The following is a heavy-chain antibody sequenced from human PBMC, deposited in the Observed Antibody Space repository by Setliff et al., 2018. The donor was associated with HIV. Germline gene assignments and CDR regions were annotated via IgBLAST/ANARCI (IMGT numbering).Heavy chain of an antibody. CDR3: AARNSGNPTRHVDY. Sequence: TLSLTCALSGCSISNGYYWGWIRQPSGKGLEWIGSIYHSGSTFYNPSLRSRVTISVDTSQDQFSLRLTSVTAADTAVYYCAARNSGNPTRHVDYWGQGTLVTV. CDR1: GCSISNGYY. D-gene: IGHD3-10*01. J-gene: IGHJ4*02. CDR2: IYHSGST. V-gene: IGHV4-38-2*01.